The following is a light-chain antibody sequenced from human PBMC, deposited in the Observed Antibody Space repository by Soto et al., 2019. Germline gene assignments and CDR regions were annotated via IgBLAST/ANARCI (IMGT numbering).Light chain of an antibody. J-gene: IGKJ5*01. CDR2: DAS. CDR3: QQRSNWLIT. V-gene: IGKV1-5*01. Sequence: DIQMTQSPSTLSASVGDRVTITCRASQRISRWLALYQQKPGKAPKLLIYDASSLESGVPSRFSGSGSGTDFTLTISSLEPEDFAIYYCQQRSNWLITFGQGTRLEIK. CDR1: QRISRW.